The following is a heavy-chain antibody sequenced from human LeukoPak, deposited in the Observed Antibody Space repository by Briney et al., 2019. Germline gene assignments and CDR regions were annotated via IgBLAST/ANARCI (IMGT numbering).Heavy chain of an antibody. CDR1: GGSISYYY. D-gene: IGHD2-15*01. CDR2: IYYSGST. J-gene: IGHJ6*03. V-gene: IGHV4-59*01. Sequence: SETLSLTCTVSGGSISYYYWSWIRQPPGKGLEWIGNIYYSGSTNYNPSLKSRVTISVDTSKNQFSLKLSSVTAADTAVYYCARGQEGSCSGGSCYADYYYYYMDVWGKGTTVTVSS. CDR3: ARGQEGSCSGGSCYADYYYYYMDV.